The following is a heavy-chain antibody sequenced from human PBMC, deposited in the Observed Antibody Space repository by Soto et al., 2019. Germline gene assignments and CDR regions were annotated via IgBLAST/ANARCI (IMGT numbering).Heavy chain of an antibody. D-gene: IGHD6-6*01. Sequence: QVQLVQSGAEVKKPGASVTVSCKASGYTFTNYGISWVRQAPGQGLEWMGWISTDNGNTNYAQKFQGRVTMTTDTATRAAYMELRSLRSDDTAYYFFARGRLVRGGDAWGPGTLGTVSS. CDR1: GYTFTNYG. CDR2: ISTDNGNT. V-gene: IGHV1-18*01. J-gene: IGHJ5*02. CDR3: ARGRLVRGGDA.